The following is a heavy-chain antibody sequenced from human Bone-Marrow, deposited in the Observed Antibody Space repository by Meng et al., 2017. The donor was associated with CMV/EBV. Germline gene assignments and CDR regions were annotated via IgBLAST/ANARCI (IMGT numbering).Heavy chain of an antibody. V-gene: IGHV1-18*03. CDR1: GYTFTSYG. CDR3: ARVDTAISGAFDI. CDR2: ISAYNGNT. J-gene: IGHJ3*02. Sequence: ASVKVSCKASGYTFTSYGISWVRQAPGQGLEWMGWISAYNGNTNYAQKLQGRVTMTTDTSTRTAYMELRSLRSDDMAVYYWARVDTAISGAFDIWGQGTMVTVSS. D-gene: IGHD5-18*01.